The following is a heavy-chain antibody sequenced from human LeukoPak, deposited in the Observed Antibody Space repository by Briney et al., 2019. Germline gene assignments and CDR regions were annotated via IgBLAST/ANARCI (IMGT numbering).Heavy chain of an antibody. V-gene: IGHV1-18*01. CDR3: ARYIAARRYFDY. J-gene: IGHJ4*02. Sequence: GASLKVSCKASGYTFTSYSISWVRQAPGQGLEWMGWISTYNGYTYYAQNLQGRVTMTTDTSTSTAYMELRSLRSDDTAVYYCARYIAARRYFDYWGQGTLVTVSS. CDR2: ISTYNGYT. D-gene: IGHD6-6*01. CDR1: GYTFTSYS.